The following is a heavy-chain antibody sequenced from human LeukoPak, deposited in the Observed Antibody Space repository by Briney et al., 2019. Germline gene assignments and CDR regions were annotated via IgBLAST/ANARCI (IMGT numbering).Heavy chain of an antibody. Sequence: AGGSLRLSCAASGFTFSSYSMNWVRQAPGKGLEWVSSISSSSSYIYYADSVKGRFTISRDNAKNSLYLQMNSLRAEDTAVYYCASRSGYCSSTSCYPDYWGQGTLVTVSS. CDR3: ASRSGYCSSTSCYPDY. CDR2: ISSSSSYI. J-gene: IGHJ4*02. V-gene: IGHV3-21*01. D-gene: IGHD2-2*01. CDR1: GFTFSSYS.